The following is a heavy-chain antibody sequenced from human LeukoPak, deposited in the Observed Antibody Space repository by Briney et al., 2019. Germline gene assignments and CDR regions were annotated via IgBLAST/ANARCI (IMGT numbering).Heavy chain of an antibody. CDR2: ISGSGGST. CDR1: GFTFASYH. D-gene: IGHD5-12*01. V-gene: IGHV3-23*01. CDR3: AKTQADSGYASDY. J-gene: IGHJ4*02. Sequence: GGSLRLSCAASGFTFASYHMSWVRQAPGKGLEWVSVISGSGGSTYYADSVKGRFTISRDNSKNTLYLQMNSLRAEDTAVYYCAKTQADSGYASDYWGQGTLVTVSS.